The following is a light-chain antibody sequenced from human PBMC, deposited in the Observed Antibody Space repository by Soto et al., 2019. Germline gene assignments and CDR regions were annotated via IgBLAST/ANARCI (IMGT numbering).Light chain of an antibody. CDR1: QSVSSSY. Sequence: EIVLTQSPGTLSLSPGERATLSCRASQSVSSSYLAWYQQKPGQAPRLLIYGASSRATGIPDRFSGSGSGTDFTLTISRLEPEDFAVYYCMQAQQTPTFGQGTKVDIK. CDR3: MQAQQTPT. V-gene: IGKV3-20*01. CDR2: GAS. J-gene: IGKJ1*01.